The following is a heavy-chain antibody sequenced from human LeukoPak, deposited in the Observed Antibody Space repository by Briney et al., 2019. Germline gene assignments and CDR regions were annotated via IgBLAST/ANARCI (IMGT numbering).Heavy chain of an antibody. V-gene: IGHV3-53*01. Sequence: PGGSLRLSCAASGFTVSSNYMSWVRQAPGKGLEWVSVIYSGGSTYYADSVKGRFTISRDNSKNTLYLQMNSLRAEDTAVYYCASRGCSSTSCYFGAFDIWGQGTMVTVSS. D-gene: IGHD2-2*01. CDR2: IYSGGST. CDR3: ASRGCSSTSCYFGAFDI. J-gene: IGHJ3*02. CDR1: GFTVSSNY.